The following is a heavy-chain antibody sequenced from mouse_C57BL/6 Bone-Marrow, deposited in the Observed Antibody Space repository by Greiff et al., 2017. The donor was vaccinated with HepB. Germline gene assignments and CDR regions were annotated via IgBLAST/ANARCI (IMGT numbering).Heavy chain of an antibody. CDR3: ARYSSNGYFDV. V-gene: IGHV1-59*01. CDR2: IDPSDSYT. J-gene: IGHJ1*03. D-gene: IGHD2-5*01. CDR1: GYTFTSYW. Sequence: VQLQHPGAELVRPGTSVKLSCKASGYTFTSYWMHWVKQRPGQGLEWIGVIDPSDSYTNYNQKFKGKATLTVDTSSSTAYMQLSSLTSEDSAVYYCARYSSNGYFDVWGTGTTVTVSS.